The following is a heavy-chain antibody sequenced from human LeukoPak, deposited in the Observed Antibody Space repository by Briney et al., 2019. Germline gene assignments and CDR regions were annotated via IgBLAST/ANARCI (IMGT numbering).Heavy chain of an antibody. CDR2: IYHSGRT. CDR1: GSSISSAFS. Sequence: SETLSLTCTVSGSSISSAFSWGWLRQPPGRGLEWIATIYHSGRTYYNPSLQSRVTISVDTSKNQFSLRLTSVTAADTAMYYCARGVVADTFDIWGQGTMVTVSS. D-gene: IGHD2-21*01. CDR3: ARGVVADTFDI. V-gene: IGHV4-38-2*02. J-gene: IGHJ3*02.